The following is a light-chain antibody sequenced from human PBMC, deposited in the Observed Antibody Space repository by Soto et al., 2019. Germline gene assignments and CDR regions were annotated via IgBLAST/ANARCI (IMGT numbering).Light chain of an antibody. J-gene: IGKJ1*01. V-gene: IGKV3-20*01. Sequence: EIVLTQSPVTLSLSPGERATLSCRASQSVSSSYLAWYQQKPGQAPRLPIYGASSRATGIPDRFSGSGSGTDFTLTISRLEPEDFAVYYCQQYGSSQWTFGQGTKVDIK. CDR2: GAS. CDR1: QSVSSSY. CDR3: QQYGSSQWT.